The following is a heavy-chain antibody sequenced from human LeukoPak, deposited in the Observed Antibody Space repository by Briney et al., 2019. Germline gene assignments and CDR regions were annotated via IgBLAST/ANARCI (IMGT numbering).Heavy chain of an antibody. CDR3: ARDGIAAAGLFDY. V-gene: IGHV3-48*01. Sequence: GGSLRLSCAASGFTFSSYSMTWVRQAPGKGLEWVSYISSSSSTIYYADSVKGRFTISRDNAKNSLYLQMNSLRAEDTAVYYCARDGIAAAGLFDYWGQGTLVTVFS. D-gene: IGHD6-13*01. CDR2: ISSSSSTI. J-gene: IGHJ4*02. CDR1: GFTFSSYS.